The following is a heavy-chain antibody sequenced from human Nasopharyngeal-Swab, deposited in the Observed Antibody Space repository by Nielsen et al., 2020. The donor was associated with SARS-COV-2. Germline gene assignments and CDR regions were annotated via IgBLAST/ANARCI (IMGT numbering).Heavy chain of an antibody. CDR2: ISSNGGST. J-gene: IGHJ4*02. Sequence: VRQAPGKGLEYVSAISSNGGSTYYADSVKGRFTISRDNSKNTLYLQMNSLRAEDTAVYYCARDGDILTGLSLDYWGQGTLVTVSS. V-gene: IGHV3-64*04. CDR3: ARDGDILTGLSLDY. D-gene: IGHD3-9*01.